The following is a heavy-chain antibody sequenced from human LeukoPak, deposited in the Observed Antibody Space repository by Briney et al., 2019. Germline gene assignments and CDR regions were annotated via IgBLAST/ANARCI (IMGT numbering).Heavy chain of an antibody. CDR1: GFTFSSYS. D-gene: IGHD6-6*01. J-gene: IGHJ6*03. V-gene: IGHV3-21*01. CDR3: ARDFELALDYYYYYYMDV. Sequence: PGGSLRLSCAASGFTFSSYSMNWVRQAPGKGLEWVSSISSSSSYIYYADSVKGRFTISRDNAKNSLYLQMNSLRAEDTAVYYCARDFELALDYYYYYYMDVWGKGTTVTVSS. CDR2: ISSSSSYI.